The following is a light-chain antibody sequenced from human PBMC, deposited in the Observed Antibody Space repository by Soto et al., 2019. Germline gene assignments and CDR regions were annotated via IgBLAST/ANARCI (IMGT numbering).Light chain of an antibody. CDR1: HVVSSIL. CDR3: QQYGSSPST. V-gene: IGKV3-20*01. CDR2: GAS. Sequence: VFAQSPVTMPLSPGERATLSCSAGHVVSSILLAWYQQKPGQAPRLLIYGASSRATGIPDRFSGSGSGTDFTLTISRLEPEDFAVYYCQQYGSSPSTFGQGTKVDI. J-gene: IGKJ1*01.